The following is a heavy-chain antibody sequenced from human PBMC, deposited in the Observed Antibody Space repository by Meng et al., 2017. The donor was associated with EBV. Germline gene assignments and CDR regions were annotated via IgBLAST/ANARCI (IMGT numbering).Heavy chain of an antibody. CDR3: ARDGRLYDTPSPFDY. CDR1: GYTFTSYG. Sequence: QPVQSGAEVKKPGASVKVSCKASGYTFTSYGSSWVRQATGQGLEWMGWISAYNGNTNYAQKLQGRVTMTTDTSTSTAYMELRSLRSDDTAVYYCARDGRLYDTPSPFDYWGQGTLVTVSS. D-gene: IGHD3-22*01. CDR2: ISAYNGNT. V-gene: IGHV1-18*01. J-gene: IGHJ4*02.